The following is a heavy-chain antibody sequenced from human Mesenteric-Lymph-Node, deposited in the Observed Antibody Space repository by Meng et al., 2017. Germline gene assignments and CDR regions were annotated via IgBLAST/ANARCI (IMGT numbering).Heavy chain of an antibody. J-gene: IGHJ3*01. V-gene: IGHV1-2*02. CDR2: VNPSSGGT. CDR1: GYTFTGYY. Sequence: ASVKVSCKASGYTFTGYYMHWVRQAPGQGLEWMGWVNPSSGGTDYAQIFQGRVTMTWDASVSTAYMELSRLRSDDTALYYCAKEGTVATYAFDVWGQGTMVTVSS. D-gene: IGHD5-12*01. CDR3: AKEGTVATYAFDV.